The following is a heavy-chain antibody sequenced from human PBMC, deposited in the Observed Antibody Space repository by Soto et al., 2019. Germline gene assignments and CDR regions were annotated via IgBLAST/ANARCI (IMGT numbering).Heavy chain of an antibody. CDR1: EFTFSSYA. D-gene: IGHD2-2*01. J-gene: IGHJ6*02. V-gene: IGHV3-30-3*01. CDR3: AIPPDYYCSYGMDV. CDR2: ISYDGSNK. Sequence: QVQLVESGGGVVQPGRSLRLSCAACEFTFSSYAEQWVRQAPGKGLEWVAVISYDGSNKYYADSVKGRFTISRDNSKNSLYLQMNRLRADDTAVYYCAIPPDYYCSYGMDVWGHGTTVTVSS.